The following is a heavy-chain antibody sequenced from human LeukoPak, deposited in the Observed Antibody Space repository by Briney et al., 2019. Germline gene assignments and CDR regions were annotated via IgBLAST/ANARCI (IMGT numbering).Heavy chain of an antibody. V-gene: IGHV5-51*01. D-gene: IGHD3-22*01. Sequence: GESLRISCKGSGYSFTSFWIGWVRQMPGKGLEWMEIIYPRDSDTRYSPSFQGQVTISADKSISTAYLQWSSLKASDTAMYYCATADSSAYGEHDGFDLWGQGTMVTVSS. CDR3: ATADSSAYGEHDGFDL. CDR1: GYSFTSFW. J-gene: IGHJ3*01. CDR2: IYPRDSDT.